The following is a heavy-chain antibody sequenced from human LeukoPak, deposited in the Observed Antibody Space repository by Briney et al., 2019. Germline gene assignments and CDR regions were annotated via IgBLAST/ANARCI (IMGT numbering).Heavy chain of an antibody. CDR3: AKRGVVIRVVLVGFHKEAYYFDS. J-gene: IGHJ4*02. D-gene: IGHD2-21*01. CDR2: MSDSGGRT. CDR1: GITLSNYG. V-gene: IGHV3-23*01. Sequence: GGSLRLSCAVSGITLSNYGMSWVRQAPGKGLEWVAGMSDSGGRTNYADSVKGRFTISRDNLKNTLYLQMNSLRAEDTAVYFCAKRGVVIRVVLVGFHKEAYYFDSWGQGARVTVSS.